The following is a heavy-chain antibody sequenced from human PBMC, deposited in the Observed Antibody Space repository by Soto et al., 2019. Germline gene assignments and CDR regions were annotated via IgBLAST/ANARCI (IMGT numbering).Heavy chain of an antibody. CDR2: ISGSGGST. Sequence: LRLSCAASGFTFSSYAMSWVRQAPGKGLEWVSAISGSGGSTYYADSVKGRFTISRDNSKNTLYLQMNSLRAEDTAVYYCAKDLPRYCSGGSCYHSYWGQRTLVTVSS. CDR1: GFTFSSYA. CDR3: AKDLPRYCSGGSCYHSY. J-gene: IGHJ4*02. V-gene: IGHV3-23*01. D-gene: IGHD2-15*01.